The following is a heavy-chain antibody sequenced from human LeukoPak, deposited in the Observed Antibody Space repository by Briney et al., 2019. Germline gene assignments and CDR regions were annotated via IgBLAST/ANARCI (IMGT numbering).Heavy chain of an antibody. Sequence: SVKVSCKASGGTFSSYAISWVRQAPGQGLEWMGGIIPIFGTANYAQKFQGRVTITTDESTSTAYMELSSLRSEDTAVYYCARVAFIAARLPFYYYMDVWGKGTTVTVSS. V-gene: IGHV1-69*05. CDR2: IIPIFGTA. D-gene: IGHD6-6*01. CDR1: GGTFSSYA. CDR3: ARVAFIAARLPFYYYMDV. J-gene: IGHJ6*03.